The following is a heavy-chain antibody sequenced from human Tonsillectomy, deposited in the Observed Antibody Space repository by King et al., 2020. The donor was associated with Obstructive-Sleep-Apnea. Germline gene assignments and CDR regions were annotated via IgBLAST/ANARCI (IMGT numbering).Heavy chain of an antibody. J-gene: IGHJ5*02. Sequence: VQLQQWGAGLLKPSETLSLNCAVYGGSFSGYYWSWIRQPPGKGLEWIGEINHSGSTNYNPSLKSRVTISVDTSKNQFSLKLSSVTAADTAVYYCATRVAPIENNWFDPWGQGTLVTVSS. V-gene: IGHV4-34*01. CDR3: ATRVAPIENNWFDP. CDR2: INHSGST. D-gene: IGHD2-15*01. CDR1: GGSFSGYY.